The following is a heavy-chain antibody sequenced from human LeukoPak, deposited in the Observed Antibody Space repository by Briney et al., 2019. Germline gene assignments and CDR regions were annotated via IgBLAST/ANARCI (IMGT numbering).Heavy chain of an antibody. D-gene: IGHD3-10*01. CDR3: ARAGGSGSYYRKIYYYYGMDV. V-gene: IGHV3-21*01. CDR2: ISSSSSYI. CDR1: GFTFSSYS. J-gene: IGHJ6*04. Sequence: GSLRLSCAASGFTFSSYSMNWVRQAPGKGLEWVSSISSSSSYIYYADSVKGRFTISRDNAKNSLYLQMNSLRAEDTAVYYCARAGGSGSYYRKIYYYYGMDVWGKGTTVTVSS.